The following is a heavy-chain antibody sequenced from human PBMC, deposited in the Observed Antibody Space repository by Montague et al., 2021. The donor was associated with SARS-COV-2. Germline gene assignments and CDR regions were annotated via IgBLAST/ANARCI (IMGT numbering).Heavy chain of an antibody. CDR3: AKSPSGWWLFDY. CDR2: ISGSGGTT. CDR1: GLTFSSYA. D-gene: IGHD6-19*01. J-gene: IGHJ4*02. Sequence: SLRLSCAASGLTFSSYAMSWVRQAPGKGLEWVSAISGSGGTTWYADSVKGRFTISRDNSKNTLYLQMNSLRAEDTAVYYCAKSPSGWWLFDYWGQGTLVTVSS. V-gene: IGHV3-23*01.